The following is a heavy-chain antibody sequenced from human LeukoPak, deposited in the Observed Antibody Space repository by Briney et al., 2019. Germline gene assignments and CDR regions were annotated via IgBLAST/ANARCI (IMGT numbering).Heavy chain of an antibody. CDR1: GGTFSRYA. Sequence: ASVKVSCKASGGTFSRYAISWVRQAPGQGLEWMGGIIPVLGTTNYAQTFQNKVTITADESTSTTYMELSSLTSEDTAVYYCATSGGDYYYYSLDVWGKGTPVTISS. V-gene: IGHV1-69*13. CDR2: IIPVLGTT. J-gene: IGHJ6*03. D-gene: IGHD3-10*01. CDR3: ATSGGDYYYYSLDV.